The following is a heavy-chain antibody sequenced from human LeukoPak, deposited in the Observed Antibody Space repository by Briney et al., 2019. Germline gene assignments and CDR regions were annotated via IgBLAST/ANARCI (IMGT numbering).Heavy chain of an antibody. CDR1: GYTLTELS. CDR3: ATWVRDYGEERGNDY. V-gene: IGHV1-24*01. CDR2: FDPEDGET. Sequence: EASVKVSFKVSGYTLTELSMHWVRQAPGKGLEWMGGFDPEDGETIYAQKFQGRVTMTEDTSTDTAYMELSSLRSEDTAVYYCATWVRDYGEERGNDYWGQGTPVTVSS. J-gene: IGHJ4*02. D-gene: IGHD4-17*01.